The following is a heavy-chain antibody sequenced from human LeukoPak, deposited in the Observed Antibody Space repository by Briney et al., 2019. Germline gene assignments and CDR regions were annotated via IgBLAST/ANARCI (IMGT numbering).Heavy chain of an antibody. CDR1: GGSISSSNW. D-gene: IGHD5-18*01. J-gene: IGHJ6*03. CDR2: IYHSGST. Sequence: SETLSLTCAVSGGSISSSNWWSWVRQPPGKGLEWIGEIYHSGSTNYNPSLKSRVTISVDKSKNQFSLKLSSVTAADTAVYYCARGIGYSYGQHYYYYYMDVWGKGTTVTVSS. CDR3: ARGIGYSYGQHYYYYYMDV. V-gene: IGHV4-4*02.